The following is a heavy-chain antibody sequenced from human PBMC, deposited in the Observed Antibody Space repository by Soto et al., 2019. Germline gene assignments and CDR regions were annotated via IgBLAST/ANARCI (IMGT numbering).Heavy chain of an antibody. Sequence: PGGSLRLSCAASVFTFSSYGMHWVRQAPGKGLEWVAVIWYDGSNKYYADSVKGRFTISRDNSKNTLYLQMNSLRAEDTAVYYCARVGGYYYDSSGYYYFDQAFDIWGQGTMVTVSS. CDR1: VFTFSSYG. V-gene: IGHV3-33*01. CDR3: ARVGGYYYDSSGYYYFDQAFDI. D-gene: IGHD3-22*01. CDR2: IWYDGSNK. J-gene: IGHJ3*02.